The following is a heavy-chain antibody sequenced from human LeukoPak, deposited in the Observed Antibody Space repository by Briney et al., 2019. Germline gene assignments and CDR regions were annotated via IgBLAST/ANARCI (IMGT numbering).Heavy chain of an antibody. V-gene: IGHV3-23*01. Sequence: PSGGSLRLSCATSGFSVISFATSWVRQPPGNWLEWVSLIGGSGRSTNYADSVYADSVKGRFTISRDNSRNTLYLQMNSLRVEDTAVYYCAKDPVVFHGGSGWHYFDYWGQGTLVTVSS. J-gene: IGHJ4*02. CDR1: GFSVISFA. CDR2: IGGSGRST. D-gene: IGHD6-19*01. CDR3: AKDPVVFHGGSGWHYFDY.